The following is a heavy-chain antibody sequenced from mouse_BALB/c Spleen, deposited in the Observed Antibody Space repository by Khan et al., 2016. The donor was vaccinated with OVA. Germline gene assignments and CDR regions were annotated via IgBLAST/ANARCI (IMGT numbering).Heavy chain of an antibody. V-gene: IGHV9-3-1*01. J-gene: IGHJ4*01. CDR1: GYTFTNYG. CDR2: INTYTGEP. D-gene: IGHD2-10*01. Sequence: QIQLVQSGPELKKPGETVKISCKASGYTFTNYGMNWVKQAPGKGLKWMGWINTYTGEPTYTDDFKGRFAFSLETSASTAYLQIHNLKNEDTATYFCARPPYFSYVMAYWGQGTSVTVSS. CDR3: ARPPYFSYVMAY.